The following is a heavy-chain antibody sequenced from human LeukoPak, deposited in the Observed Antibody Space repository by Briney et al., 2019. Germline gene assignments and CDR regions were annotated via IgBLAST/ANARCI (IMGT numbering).Heavy chain of an antibody. D-gene: IGHD6-19*01. Sequence: PGGSLRLSCAASGFTFSSYAMHWVRQAPGKGLEWVAVISYDGSNKYYADSVKGRFTISRDNSKNTLYLQMNSLRAEDTAVYYCARGGWNLDYWGQGTLVTVSS. CDR2: ISYDGSNK. CDR3: ARGGWNLDY. CDR1: GFTFSSYA. J-gene: IGHJ4*02. V-gene: IGHV3-30*04.